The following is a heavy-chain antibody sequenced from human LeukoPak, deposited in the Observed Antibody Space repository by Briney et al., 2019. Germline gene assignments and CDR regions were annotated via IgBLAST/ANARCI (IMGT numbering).Heavy chain of an antibody. J-gene: IGHJ4*02. V-gene: IGHV1-2*04. D-gene: IGHD3-10*01. CDR3: AREVPDYYGSGRPAVVDC. CDR1: GYTFTGYY. CDR2: INPNSGGT. Sequence: ASVKVSCKASGYTFTGYYMHWVRQAPGQGLEWMGWINPNSGGTNYAQKFQGWVTMTRDTSISTAYMELSRLRSDDTAVYYCAREVPDYYGSGRPAVVDCWGQGTLVTVSS.